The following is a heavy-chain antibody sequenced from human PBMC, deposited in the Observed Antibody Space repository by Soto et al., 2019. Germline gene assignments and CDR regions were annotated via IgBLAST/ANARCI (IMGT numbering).Heavy chain of an antibody. V-gene: IGHV3-23*01. Sequence: GGSLRLSCAASGFTFSGYAMSWVRQAPGKGLEWVSAIRSSGDMTHYVDSVKGRFTISRVNSANTIFLQMNSLRVEDSAVYFCAKASDGGWPYYFDSWGQGALVTVSS. CDR1: GFTFSGYA. CDR2: IRSSGDMT. CDR3: AKASDGGWPYYFDS. J-gene: IGHJ4*02. D-gene: IGHD2-15*01.